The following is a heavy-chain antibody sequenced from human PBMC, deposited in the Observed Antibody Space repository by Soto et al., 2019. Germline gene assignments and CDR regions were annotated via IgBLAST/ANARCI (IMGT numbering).Heavy chain of an antibody. J-gene: IGHJ5*02. CDR3: ARRDQNWFDP. CDR1: GGSVSSGSYY. Sequence: SETLSLTCTVSGGSVSSGSYYWSWIRQPPGKGLEWIGYIYYSGSTNYNPSLKSRVTISVDTSKNQFSLKLSSVTATDTAVYYCARRDQNWFDPWGQGTLVTVSS. V-gene: IGHV4-61*01. CDR2: IYYSGST.